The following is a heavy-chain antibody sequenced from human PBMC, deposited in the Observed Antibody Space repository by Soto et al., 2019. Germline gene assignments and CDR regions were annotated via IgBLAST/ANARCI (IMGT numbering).Heavy chain of an antibody. CDR3: ARSPSSIAVAGTFEYYYGMDV. J-gene: IGHJ6*02. D-gene: IGHD6-19*01. CDR2: IYPGDSDT. Sequence: GESLKISCKGSGYSFTSYWIGWVRQMPGKGLEWMGIIYPGDSDTRYSPSFQGQVTISADKSISTAYLQWSSLKASDTAMYYCARSPSSIAVAGTFEYYYGMDVWGQGTTVTVSS. V-gene: IGHV5-51*01. CDR1: GYSFTSYW.